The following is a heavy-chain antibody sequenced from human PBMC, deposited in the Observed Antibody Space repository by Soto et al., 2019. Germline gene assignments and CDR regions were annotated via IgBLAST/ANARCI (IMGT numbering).Heavy chain of an antibody. CDR3: ARDSRGSEYVPIPSFFDH. D-gene: IGHD3-22*01. V-gene: IGHV3-30-3*01. CDR2: ISFDGSNQ. Sequence: WWSLRLSCSASVFTFSSYAMHWFRQAPGRGLEWVAVISFDGSNQFYADSVRGRFTISRDTSKSTLYLQLNSLRAEDTAIFYCARDSRGSEYVPIPSFFDHWGQGTQVTV. CDR1: VFTFSSYA. J-gene: IGHJ4*02.